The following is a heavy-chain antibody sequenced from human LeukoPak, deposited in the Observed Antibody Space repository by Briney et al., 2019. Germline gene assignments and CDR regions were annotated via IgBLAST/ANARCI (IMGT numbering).Heavy chain of an antibody. D-gene: IGHD3-22*01. V-gene: IGHV3-48*03. CDR2: ISSSGSTI. CDR1: GFTFSSYE. CDR3: ARDEGYYYDSSDY. J-gene: IGHJ4*02. Sequence: GGSLRLSCAASGFTFSSYEMNWVRQAPGKGLEWVSYISSSGSTIYYADSVKGRFTTSRDNAKSSLYLQMNSLRAEDTAVYYCARDEGYYYDSSDYWGQGTLVTVSS.